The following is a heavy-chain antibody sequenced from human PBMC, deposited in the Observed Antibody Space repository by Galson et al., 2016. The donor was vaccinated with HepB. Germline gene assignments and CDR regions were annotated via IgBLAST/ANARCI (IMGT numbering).Heavy chain of an antibody. Sequence: SLRLSCAASGFTFSTYGMHWVRQAPGKGLEWVAVISYDRSNKNYAASVKGRFTISRDNSKNTLYLEMTSLREEGTAVYYCARAPVTSTTCCYYFDYWGQGTLVTVSS. CDR3: ARAPVTSTTCCYYFDY. CDR1: GFTFSTYG. V-gene: IGHV3-30*03. CDR2: ISYDRSNK. J-gene: IGHJ4*02. D-gene: IGHD2-2*01.